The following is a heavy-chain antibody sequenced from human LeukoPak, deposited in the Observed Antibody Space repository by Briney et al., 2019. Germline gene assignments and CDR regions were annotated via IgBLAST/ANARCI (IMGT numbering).Heavy chain of an antibody. CDR2: VNPNSGGT. J-gene: IGHJ5*02. D-gene: IGHD5-24*01. V-gene: IGHV1-2*06. CDR1: GYTSADFY. CDR3: ARAERDRWFDP. Sequence: ASVKVSCKASGYTSADFYIRWVRQAPGQGLEWMGRVNPNSGGTNYAQTFKGRVTMTWDTSVTTAYMDLRRLTSDDTALYYCARAERDRWFDPWGQGTLVTVSS.